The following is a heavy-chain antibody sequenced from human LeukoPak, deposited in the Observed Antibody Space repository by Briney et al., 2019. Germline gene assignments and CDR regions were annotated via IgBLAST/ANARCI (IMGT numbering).Heavy chain of an antibody. CDR3: ARDFNGRDTTPRSKYFQH. CDR2: IIPIFGTA. V-gene: IGHV1-69*13. J-gene: IGHJ1*01. Sequence: GASVKVSCKASGGTFSSYAISWVRQAPGQGLEWMGGIIPIFGTANYAQKFQGRVTITADESTSTAYMELSSLRSEDTAVYYCARDFNGRDTTPRSKYFQHWGQGTLVTVSS. D-gene: IGHD5-24*01. CDR1: GGTFSSYA.